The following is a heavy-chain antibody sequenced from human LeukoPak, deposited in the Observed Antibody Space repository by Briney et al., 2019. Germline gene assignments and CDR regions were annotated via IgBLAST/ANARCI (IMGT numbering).Heavy chain of an antibody. CDR1: GFTFSSYW. V-gene: IGHV3-7*01. CDR2: IKQDGSEK. Sequence: GGSLRLSCAASGFTFSSYWMSWVRQAPGKGLEWVANIKQDGSEKYYVDSVKGRFTISRDNAKNSLYLQMNSLRAEDTAVYYCAREGKDDYGGEPGHYWGQGTLVTVSS. CDR3: AREGKDDYGGEPGHY. D-gene: IGHD4-23*01. J-gene: IGHJ4*02.